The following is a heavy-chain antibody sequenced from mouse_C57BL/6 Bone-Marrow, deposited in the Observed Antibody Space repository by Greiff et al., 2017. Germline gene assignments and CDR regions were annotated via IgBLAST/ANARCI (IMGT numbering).Heavy chain of an antibody. V-gene: IGHV1-55*01. Sequence: QVQLQQPGAELVKPGASVKMSCKASGYTFTSYWITWVKQRPGQGLEWIGDIYPGSGSTNYNEKFKSKATLTVDTSSSSAYMKLSSLTSEDSAVYYCARPYYSNYWYFDVWGTGTTVTVSS. J-gene: IGHJ1*03. D-gene: IGHD2-5*01. CDR1: GYTFTSYW. CDR2: IYPGSGST. CDR3: ARPYYSNYWYFDV.